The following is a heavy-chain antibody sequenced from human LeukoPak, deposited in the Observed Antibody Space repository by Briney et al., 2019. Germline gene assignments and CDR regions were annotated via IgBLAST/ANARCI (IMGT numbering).Heavy chain of an antibody. J-gene: IGHJ2*01. CDR1: GGSFSGYY. CDR2: INHSGST. V-gene: IGHV4-34*01. D-gene: IGHD4-17*01. Sequence: SETLSLTCAVYGGSFSGYYWSWIRQPPGKGLEWIGEINHSGSTNYNPSLKSRVTISVDTSKNQFSLKLTSVTAADTAVCYCARATTKLYWYFDFWGRGTLVTVSS. CDR3: ARATTKLYWYFDF.